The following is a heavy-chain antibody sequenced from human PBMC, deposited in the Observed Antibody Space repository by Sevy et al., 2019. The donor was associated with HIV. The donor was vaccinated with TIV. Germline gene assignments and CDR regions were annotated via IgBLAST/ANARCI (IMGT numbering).Heavy chain of an antibody. J-gene: IGHJ4*02. D-gene: IGHD2-15*01. CDR2: IKEDGSDK. V-gene: IGHV3-7*01. CDR3: VRDGWNY. Sequence: GGSLRLSCAASGFTFSSYWMNWVRQAPGKGLEWVANIKEDGSDKYYVDPVKGRFTISRDNAKNSVFLQMNSLRVEDTAVYYCVRDGWNYWGQGTLVTVSS. CDR1: GFTFSSYW.